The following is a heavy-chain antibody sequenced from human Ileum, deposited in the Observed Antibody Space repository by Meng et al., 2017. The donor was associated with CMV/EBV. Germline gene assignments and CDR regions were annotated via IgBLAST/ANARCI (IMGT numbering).Heavy chain of an antibody. V-gene: IGHV1-69*05. CDR1: ALSSYV. D-gene: IGHD4/OR15-4a*01. Sequence: ALSSYVIIWMRQAPGQGLEWMGGIIPLFGSTNYARKFRGRVTITTDESRTTADMELTNLRSEDTAVYFCVRGMLGIIDYGTSSFDYWGQGTLVTVSS. CDR2: IIPLFGST. J-gene: IGHJ4*02. CDR3: VRGMLGIIDYGTSSFDY.